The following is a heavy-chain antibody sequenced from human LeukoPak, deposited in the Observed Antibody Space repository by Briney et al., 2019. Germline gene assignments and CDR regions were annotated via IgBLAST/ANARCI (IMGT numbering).Heavy chain of an antibody. J-gene: IGHJ4*02. Sequence: GGSLRLSCAASGFTFSSYEMNWVRQAPGKGLEWVTFLPYDGSYTSYADSVKGRFTISRDNSKNTLYLQMNSLRAEDTAVYYCARTYYYDTVLLDYWGQGTLVTVSS. V-gene: IGHV3-30*04. D-gene: IGHD3-22*01. CDR2: LPYDGSYT. CDR3: ARTYYYDTVLLDY. CDR1: GFTFSSYE.